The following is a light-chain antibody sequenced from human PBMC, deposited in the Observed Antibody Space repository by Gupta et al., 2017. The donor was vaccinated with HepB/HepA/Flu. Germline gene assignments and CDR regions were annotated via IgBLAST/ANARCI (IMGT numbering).Light chain of an antibody. Sequence: EIVLTQSPATLSLSPGERATLSCRASQNVGTSLAWYQQKPGQAPRLLIYEASNRATDIPARFSGSGSGTDFTRPCSSIEPDDFEGYDGQQSNKFGQGTRLEIK. CDR3: QQSNK. CDR2: EAS. J-gene: IGKJ5*01. V-gene: IGKV3-11*01. CDR1: QNVGTS.